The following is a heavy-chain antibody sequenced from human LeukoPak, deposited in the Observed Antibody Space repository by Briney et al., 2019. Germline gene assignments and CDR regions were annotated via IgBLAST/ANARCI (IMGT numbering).Heavy chain of an antibody. CDR1: GGSISSSSYY. J-gene: IGHJ5*02. D-gene: IGHD3-10*01. CDR3: ARDLDGSGSYLGVDWFDP. CDR2: IYYSGST. Sequence: PSETLSLTCTVSGGSISSSSYYWGWIRQSPGKGLEWIGSIYYSGSTYYNPSLKSRVTISVDTSKNQFSLKLSSVTAADTAVYYCARDLDGSGSYLGVDWFDPWGQGTLVTVSS. V-gene: IGHV4-39*07.